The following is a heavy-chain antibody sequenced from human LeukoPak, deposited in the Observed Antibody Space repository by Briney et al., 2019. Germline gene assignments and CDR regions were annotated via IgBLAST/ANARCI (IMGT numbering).Heavy chain of an antibody. V-gene: IGHV4-34*01. CDR1: GGSFSGYY. CDR3: ARGRKGPYDSSGHRVPYYFDY. CDR2: INHSGST. D-gene: IGHD3-22*01. Sequence: SETLSLTCAVYGGSFSGYYWSWIRQPPGKRLEWIGEINHSGSTNYNPSLKSRVTISVDTSKNQFSLKLSSVTAADTAVYYCARGRKGPYDSSGHRVPYYFDYWGQGTLVTVSS. J-gene: IGHJ4*02.